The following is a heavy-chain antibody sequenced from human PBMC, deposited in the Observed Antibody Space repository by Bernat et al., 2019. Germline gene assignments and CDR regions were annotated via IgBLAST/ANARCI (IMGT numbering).Heavy chain of an antibody. Sequence: EVQLVESGGGLIQPGGSLRLSCAASGFTVSSNYMSWVRQAPGKGLEWVSVIYSGGSTYYADSVKGRFTISRDNSKNTLYLQMNSLRAEDTAVYYCARDRGYSYGYIGFDYWGHGTTVTVSS. CDR3: ARDRGYSYGYIGFDY. CDR2: IYSGGST. D-gene: IGHD5-18*01. CDR1: GFTVSSNY. V-gene: IGHV3-53*01. J-gene: IGHJ4*03.